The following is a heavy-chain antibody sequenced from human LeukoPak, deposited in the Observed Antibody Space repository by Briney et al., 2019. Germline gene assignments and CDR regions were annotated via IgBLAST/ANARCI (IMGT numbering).Heavy chain of an antibody. CDR1: GFTFSSYS. CDR3: ARDRSSSWAHSYYFDY. J-gene: IGHJ4*02. V-gene: IGHV3-21*01. CDR2: ISSSSSYI. Sequence: GGSLRLSCAASGFTFSSYSMNWVRQAPGKGLEWVSSISSSSSYIYYADSVKGRFTISRDNAKNSLYLQMNSLRAEDTAVYYCARDRSSSWAHSYYFDYWGQGTLVTVSS. D-gene: IGHD6-13*01.